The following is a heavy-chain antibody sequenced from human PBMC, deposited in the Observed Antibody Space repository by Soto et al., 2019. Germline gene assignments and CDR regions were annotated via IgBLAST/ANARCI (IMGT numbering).Heavy chain of an antibody. CDR1: GFTFSSSE. D-gene: IGHD6-13*01. V-gene: IGHV3-48*03. CDR2: ISGSGTTI. J-gene: IGHJ4*02. Sequence: GSLRLSCAASGFTFSSSEMNWVRQAPGKGLEWVSYISGSGTTIYYAASVKGRFTISRDNAKNSLYLRMNSLRAEDTAVYYCAISRYSSSWYYFDYWGQGTLVTVSS. CDR3: AISRYSSSWYYFDY.